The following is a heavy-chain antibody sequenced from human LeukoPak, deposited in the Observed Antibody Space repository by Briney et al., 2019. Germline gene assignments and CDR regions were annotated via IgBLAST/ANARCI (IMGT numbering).Heavy chain of an antibody. CDR1: GFTFTTYS. Sequence: GGSLRLSCAASGFTFTTYSMNWVRQAPGKGLEWVSYISSSSSNIDYADSVKGRFTISRDNAKNSLYLQMNSLRAEDTAVYFCARAGRFGESFRDYYYYIDVWGKGTTVTVSS. CDR3: ARAGRFGESFRDYYYYIDV. V-gene: IGHV3-48*01. J-gene: IGHJ6*03. CDR2: ISSSSSNI. D-gene: IGHD3-10*01.